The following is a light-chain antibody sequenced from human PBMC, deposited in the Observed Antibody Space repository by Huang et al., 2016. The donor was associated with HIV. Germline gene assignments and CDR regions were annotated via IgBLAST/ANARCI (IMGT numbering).Light chain of an antibody. CDR1: QSVSSY. CDR2: DAS. CDR3: QQRNNWPPLWT. J-gene: IGKJ1*01. V-gene: IGKV3-11*01. Sequence: EIVLTQSPATMSLSPGERATLSCRASQSVSSYLAWYQQKPGQAPRLLIYDASNRATGIAARVSGSGSGTDFTLTISSLEPEDCAVYYCQQRNNWPPLWTFGQGTKVEIK.